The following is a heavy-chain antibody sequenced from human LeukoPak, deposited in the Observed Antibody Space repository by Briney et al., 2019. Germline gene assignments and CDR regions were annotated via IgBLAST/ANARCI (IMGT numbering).Heavy chain of an antibody. CDR1: GFTFSDYY. V-gene: IGHV3-11*04. Sequence: GGSLRLSCAASGFTFSDYYMSWIRQAPGKGLEWVSYISSSGSTIYYADSVKGRFTISRDNAKNSLYLQMNSLRAEDTAVYYCARSRSGGYYYYMDVWGKGTTVTVSS. CDR2: ISSSGSTI. CDR3: ARSRSGGYYYYMDV. J-gene: IGHJ6*03. D-gene: IGHD1-14*01.